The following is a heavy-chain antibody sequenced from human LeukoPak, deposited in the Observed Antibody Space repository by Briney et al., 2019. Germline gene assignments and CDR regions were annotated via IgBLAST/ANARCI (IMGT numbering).Heavy chain of an antibody. CDR1: GGTFSSYA. CDR3: ARGYYDSSGYYHEYFQH. CDR2: IIPIFGTA. D-gene: IGHD3-22*01. V-gene: IGHV1-69*05. J-gene: IGHJ1*01. Sequence: ASVKVSCKASGGTFSSYAISWVRQAPGQGLERMGRIIPIFGTANYAQRFQGRVTITTDESTSTAYMELSSLRSEDTAVYYCARGYYDSSGYYHEYFQHWGQGTLVTVSS.